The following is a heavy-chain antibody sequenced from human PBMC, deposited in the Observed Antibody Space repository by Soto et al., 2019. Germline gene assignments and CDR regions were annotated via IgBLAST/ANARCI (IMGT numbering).Heavy chain of an antibody. CDR3: AKGLGGYDY. CDR1: GFTFSSYG. Sequence: QVQLVESGGGVVQPGRSLRLSCAASGFTFSSYGMHWVRQAPGKGLEWVAVISYDGSNKYYADSVKGRFTISRDNSKNTQYLQMNSLSAEDTAVYSCAKGLGGYDYWGQGTLVTVSS. V-gene: IGHV3-30*18. CDR2: ISYDGSNK. D-gene: IGHD3-22*01. J-gene: IGHJ4*02.